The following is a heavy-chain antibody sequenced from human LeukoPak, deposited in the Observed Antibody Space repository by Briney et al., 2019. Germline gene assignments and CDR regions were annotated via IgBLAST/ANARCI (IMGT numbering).Heavy chain of an antibody. CDR2: ISGSGGST. V-gene: IGHV3-23*01. Sequence: GGSLRLSCAASGFTFSSYAMSWVRQAPGKGLEWVSAISGSGGSTYYADSVKGRFTISRDNSKNTLYLQMNSLRAEDTAVYYCAKDGTVYDILTGYSDYWGQGTLVTVSS. CDR3: AKDGTVYDILTGYSDY. J-gene: IGHJ4*02. CDR1: GFTFSSYA. D-gene: IGHD3-9*01.